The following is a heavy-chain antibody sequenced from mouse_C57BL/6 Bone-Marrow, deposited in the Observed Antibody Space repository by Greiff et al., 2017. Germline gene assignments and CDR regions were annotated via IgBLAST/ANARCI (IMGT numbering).Heavy chain of an antibody. Sequence: VQLQQSGAELVRPGASVKLSCTASGFNIKDDYIHWVRQRPEQGLEWIGWIDPEIGDTEYASKFQGKATITSDTSSNTAYLQLSILTSEDTAVYYCSSFYGNYFYFWDQGTPLTVAS. D-gene: IGHD2-1*01. CDR3: SSFYGNYFYF. CDR1: GFNIKDDY. V-gene: IGHV14-4*01. CDR2: IDPEIGDT. J-gene: IGHJ2*01.